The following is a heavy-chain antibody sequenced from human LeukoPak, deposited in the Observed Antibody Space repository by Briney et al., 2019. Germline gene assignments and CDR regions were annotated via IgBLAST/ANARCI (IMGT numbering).Heavy chain of an antibody. Sequence: PGGSLRLSCAASGITFSNFAMSWVRRAPGKGLEWVSTISGSGGSTDYADSVRGRFTISRDNAKNSLYLQMNSLRAEDTAVYYCARPYDSNRDHSGYGYWGRGTLVTVSS. CDR1: GITFSNFA. V-gene: IGHV3-23*01. CDR2: ISGSGGST. J-gene: IGHJ4*02. D-gene: IGHD5-12*01. CDR3: ARPYDSNRDHSGYGY.